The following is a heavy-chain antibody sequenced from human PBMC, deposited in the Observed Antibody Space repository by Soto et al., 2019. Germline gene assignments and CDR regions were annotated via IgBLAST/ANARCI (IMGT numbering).Heavy chain of an antibody. D-gene: IGHD3-22*01. J-gene: IGHJ4*02. CDR2: INHSGST. Sequence: QVQLQQWGAGLLKPSETVSLSCVVYGGSFSGYYWSWIRQPPGKGLEWIGEINHSGSTNYNPSLKSRVTISTDTSKHQFSLKWSSATAADPALYYCAGRRGYYPALDHGGKGTLVTVSS. CDR1: GGSFSGYY. V-gene: IGHV4-34*01. CDR3: AGRRGYYPALDH.